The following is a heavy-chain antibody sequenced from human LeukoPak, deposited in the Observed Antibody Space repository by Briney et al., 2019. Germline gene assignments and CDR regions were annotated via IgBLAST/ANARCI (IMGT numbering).Heavy chain of an antibody. V-gene: IGHV4-59*01. CDR2: IYYSGST. Sequence: SETLSLTCTVSGXSISSYYWSWIRQPPGKGLEWIGYIYYSGSTNYNPSLKSRVTISVDTSKNQFSLKLSSVTAADTAVYYCAREVPAPAVRFDPWGQGTLVAVSS. CDR3: AREVPAPAVRFDP. D-gene: IGHD2-15*01. J-gene: IGHJ5*02. CDR1: GXSISSYY.